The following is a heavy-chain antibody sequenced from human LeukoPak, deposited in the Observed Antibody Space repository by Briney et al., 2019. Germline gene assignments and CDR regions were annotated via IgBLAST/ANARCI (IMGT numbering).Heavy chain of an antibody. J-gene: IGHJ6*02. CDR3: ARDRSSSYHYYYGMDF. Sequence: SETLSLTCAVSGGSIRSYYWSWIRQPPGKGLEWIGSIYYSGSTNYNPSLKSRITLSVDTSKNQFSLKLSSVTAADTAVYYCARDRSSSYHYYYGMDFWGQGTTVTVSS. V-gene: IGHV4-59*01. CDR1: GGSIRSYY. CDR2: IYYSGST. D-gene: IGHD6-13*01.